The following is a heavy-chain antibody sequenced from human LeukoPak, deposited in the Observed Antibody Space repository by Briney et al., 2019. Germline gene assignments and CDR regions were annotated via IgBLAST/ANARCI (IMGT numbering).Heavy chain of an antibody. CDR2: ISGTGIHI. V-gene: IGHV3-21*01. CDR3: AELGITMIGGV. D-gene: IGHD3-10*02. Sequence: GGSLRLSCVGSGFTFSSYAMNWVRQAPGKGLEWVSLISGTGIHIFYADSVKGRFTISRDNAKNSLYLEMNSLRAEDTAVYYCAELGITMIGGVWGKGTTVTISS. CDR1: GFTFSSYA. J-gene: IGHJ6*04.